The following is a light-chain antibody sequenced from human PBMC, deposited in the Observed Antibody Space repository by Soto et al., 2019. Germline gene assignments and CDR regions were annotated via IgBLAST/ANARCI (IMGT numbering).Light chain of an antibody. CDR2: AAS. V-gene: IGKV1-27*01. CDR3: LQDYTYPWT. CDR1: QAISNS. J-gene: IGKJ1*01. Sequence: DIQMTQSPSSLSASMGDRVAITCRASQAISNSLAWYQQTQGKTPQLLIYAASTLQSGVPSRFSGSGSGTDFTLTLSKLQPEDFESYYCLQDYTYPWTFGQGTKVDI.